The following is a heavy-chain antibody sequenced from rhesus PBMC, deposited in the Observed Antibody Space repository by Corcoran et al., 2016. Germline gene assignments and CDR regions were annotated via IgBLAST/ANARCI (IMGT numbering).Heavy chain of an antibody. V-gene: IGHV4S14*01. CDR2: IYGSGGSN. CDR1: GYSISSVYY. D-gene: IGHD5-42*01. Sequence: QVQLQESGPGLVKPSETLSLTCAVSGYSISSVYYWGWIRQPPGKGLAWIGSIYGSGGSNYLNPSLKSRVTLSVDTSKNQFSLKLSSVTAADTAVYYCARVGSSWSEWDTVGTEWYFDLWGPGTPITISS. CDR3: ARVGSSWSEWDTVGTEWYFDL. J-gene: IGHJ2*01.